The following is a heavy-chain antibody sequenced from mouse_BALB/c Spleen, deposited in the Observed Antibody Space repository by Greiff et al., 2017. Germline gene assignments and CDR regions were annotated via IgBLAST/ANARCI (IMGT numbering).Heavy chain of an antibody. Sequence: VTLKASGAELVKPGASVKLSCTASGFNIKDTYMHWVKQRPEQGLEWIGRIDPANGNTKYDPKFQGKATITADTSSNTAYLQLSSLTSEDTAVYYCARLGGLRHFDYWGQGTTLTVSS. CDR2: IDPANGNT. V-gene: IGHV14-3*02. J-gene: IGHJ2*01. D-gene: IGHD1-2*01. CDR1: GFNIKDTY. CDR3: ARLGGLRHFDY.